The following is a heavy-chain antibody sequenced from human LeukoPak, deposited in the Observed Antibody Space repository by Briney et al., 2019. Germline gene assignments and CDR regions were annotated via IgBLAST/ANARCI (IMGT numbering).Heavy chain of an antibody. V-gene: IGHV3-30*03. Sequence: PGGSLRLSCAASGFTFSSYGMHWVRQAPGKGLEWVAVISYDGSNKYYADSVKGRFTISRDNSKNTLYLQMNSLRAEDTAVYYCARSPYYGGNPEDAFDIWGQGTMVTVSS. J-gene: IGHJ3*02. CDR1: GFTFSSYG. CDR3: ARSPYYGGNPEDAFDI. D-gene: IGHD4-17*01. CDR2: ISYDGSNK.